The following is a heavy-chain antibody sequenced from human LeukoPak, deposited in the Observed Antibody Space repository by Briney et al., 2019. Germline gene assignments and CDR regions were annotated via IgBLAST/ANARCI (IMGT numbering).Heavy chain of an antibody. CDR3: ARANIVLVRAAKVANYYYMQV. CDR1: GGSISSYY. D-gene: IGHD2-2*01. CDR2: IYTSGST. J-gene: IGHJ6*03. Sequence: SETLSLTCTVSGGSISSYYWSWIRQPAGKGLEWIGRIYTSGSTNYNPSLKSRVTISVDKSKNQFSLKLSSVTAADTAVYYWARANIVLVRAAKVANYYYMQVWGKGTTVTVSS. V-gene: IGHV4-4*07.